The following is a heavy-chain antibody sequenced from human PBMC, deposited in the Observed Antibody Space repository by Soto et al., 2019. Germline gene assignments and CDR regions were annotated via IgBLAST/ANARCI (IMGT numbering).Heavy chain of an antibody. D-gene: IGHD5-18*01. CDR2: IYHSGST. J-gene: IGHJ4*02. Sequence: SETLSLTCTVSGGSISSGGYSWSWIRQPPGRGLEWIGEIYHSGSTNYNPSLKSRVTISVDTSKNQFSLKLSSVTAADTAVYYCARVGSRYSYPDFDYWGQGTLVTVSS. V-gene: IGHV4-30-2*01. CDR3: ARVGSRYSYPDFDY. CDR1: GGSISSGGYS.